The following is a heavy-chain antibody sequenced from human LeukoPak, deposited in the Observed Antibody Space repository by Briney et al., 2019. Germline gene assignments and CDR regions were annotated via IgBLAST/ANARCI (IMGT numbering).Heavy chain of an antibody. CDR2: ISYDGSNK. V-gene: IGHV3-30-3*01. J-gene: IGHJ6*02. CDR1: GFTFSSYA. CDR3: ARDFTSHWGYYYYYYGMDV. Sequence: GGSLRLSCAASGFTFSSYAMHWVRQAPGKGLEWVAAISYDGSNKYYADSVKGRFTISRDNSKNTLYLQMNSLRAEDTAVYYCARDFTSHWGYYYYYYGMDVWGQGTTVTVSS. D-gene: IGHD2-2*01.